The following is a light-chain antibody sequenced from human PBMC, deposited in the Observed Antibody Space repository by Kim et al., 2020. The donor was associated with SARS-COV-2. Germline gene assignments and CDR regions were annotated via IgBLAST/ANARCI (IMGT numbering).Light chain of an antibody. CDR1: QSVSSSY. CDR3: QQYGTSGT. Sequence: EIVLTQSPGTLSLSPGERASLSCRASQSVSSSYLAWYQQKPGQAPRLLIYGASSRATGIPDRFSGSGSGTDFPLTISRLEPEDFAVYYCQQYGTSGTFGGGTKVDIK. J-gene: IGKJ4*01. CDR2: GAS. V-gene: IGKV3-20*01.